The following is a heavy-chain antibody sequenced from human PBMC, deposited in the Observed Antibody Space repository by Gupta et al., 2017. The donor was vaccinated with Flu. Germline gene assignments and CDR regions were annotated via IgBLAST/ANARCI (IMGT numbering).Heavy chain of an antibody. CDR2: IFSSGST. D-gene: IGHD3-3*01. CDR1: GGSVNNYY. Sequence: QVQLQESSPGPVKPSETLSLTCTVSGGSVNNYYWNWIRQPPGGGLEWIGFIFSSGSTNYNPSLRGRVTIALDTSKNQFSLKLNSVTAADTAVYYCARDRGTSVFGLVRPDAFDIWGQGTEVTVSS. V-gene: IGHV4-59*02. J-gene: IGHJ3*02. CDR3: ARDRGTSVFGLVRPDAFDI.